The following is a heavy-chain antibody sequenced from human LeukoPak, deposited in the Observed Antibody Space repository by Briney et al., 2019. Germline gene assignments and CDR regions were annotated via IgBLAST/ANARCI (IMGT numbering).Heavy chain of an antibody. CDR2: MNPNSGNT. D-gene: IGHD6-6*01. CDR3: ARSVYSSSSAHLLH. V-gene: IGHV1-8*03. J-gene: IGHJ4*02. CDR1: GYTFTSYD. Sequence: GASVKVSCKASGYTFTSYDINWVRQATGQGLEWMGWMNPNSGNTGYAQKFQGRVTITWNTSISTAYMELSSLRSEDTAVYYCARSVYSSSSAHLLHWGQGTLVTVSS.